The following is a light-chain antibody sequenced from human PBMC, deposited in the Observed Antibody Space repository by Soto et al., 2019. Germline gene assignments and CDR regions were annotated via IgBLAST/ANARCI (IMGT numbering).Light chain of an antibody. V-gene: IGKV3-11*01. J-gene: IGKJ2*01. Sequence: EIVLTQSPATLSLSPGEPATLSCRASQSVSSYIPCYQEKPGQAPRLIIYDVADRATGIPARFSGSGSGTAFTANILYLKPEGFGVCFCPQRGNWPHSFGQGTKLEIK. CDR3: PQRGNWPHS. CDR1: QSVSSY. CDR2: DVA.